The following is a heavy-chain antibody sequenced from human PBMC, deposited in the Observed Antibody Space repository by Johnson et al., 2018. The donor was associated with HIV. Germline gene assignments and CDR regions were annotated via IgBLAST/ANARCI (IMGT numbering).Heavy chain of an antibody. J-gene: IGHJ3*02. D-gene: IGHD5-24*01. CDR2: IYSKTDGGTT. CDR1: GFTFINAW. Sequence: VQLVGSGGGLVKPGGSLRLSCSASGFTFINAWMSWVRQAPGKGLEWVGRIYSKTDGGTTEYAAPVKGRFTISRDDSKNTLYLQMNSLRAEDTAVYYCARDEPYNLNAFDIWGQGTMVTVSS. CDR3: ARDEPYNLNAFDI. V-gene: IGHV3-15*01.